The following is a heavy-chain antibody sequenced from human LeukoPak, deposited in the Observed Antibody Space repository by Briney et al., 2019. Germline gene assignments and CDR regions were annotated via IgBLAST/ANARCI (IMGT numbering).Heavy chain of an antibody. J-gene: IGHJ4*02. Sequence: SETLSLTCTVSGGSISSYYWSWIRQSPGKGLEWIGYIYYSGSTNYNPSLKSRVTISVDTSKNRFSLKLSSVTAADTAVYYCARVGHDSGTYLYYFDYWGQGTLVTVSS. V-gene: IGHV4-59*01. CDR2: IYYSGST. CDR1: GGSISSYY. D-gene: IGHD1-26*01. CDR3: ARVGHDSGTYLYYFDY.